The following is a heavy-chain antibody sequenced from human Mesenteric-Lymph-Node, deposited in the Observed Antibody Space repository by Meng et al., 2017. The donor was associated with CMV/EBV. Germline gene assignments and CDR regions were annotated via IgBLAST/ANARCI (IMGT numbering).Heavy chain of an antibody. CDR3: AREALAHCGGDCHPIDR. D-gene: IGHD2-21*02. Sequence: SQTLSLTGTVTGGSISNSSYYWGWIRQPPGKGLEWIGTIFYSGSIDYNPSLKSRVTITVDTSKNQFSLKLTSVTAADTAVYYCAREALAHCGGDCHPIDRWGQGTLVTVSS. CDR1: GGSISNSSYY. V-gene: IGHV4-39*07. CDR2: IFYSGSI. J-gene: IGHJ5*02.